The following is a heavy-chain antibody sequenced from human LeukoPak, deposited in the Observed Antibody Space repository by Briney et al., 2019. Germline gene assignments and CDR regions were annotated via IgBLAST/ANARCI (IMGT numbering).Heavy chain of an antibody. D-gene: IGHD3-10*01. V-gene: IGHV4-34*01. CDR3: ARGSYYGSGSYYNRQYYYYGMDV. J-gene: IGHJ6*04. CDR1: GGSFSGYY. CDR2: INHSGST. Sequence: PSETLSLTCAVYGGSFSGYYWNWIRQPPGKGLEWIGEINHSGSTNYNPSLKSRVTISVDTSKNQFSLKLSSVTAADTAVYYCARGSYYGSGSYYNRQYYYYGMDVWGKGTTVTVSS.